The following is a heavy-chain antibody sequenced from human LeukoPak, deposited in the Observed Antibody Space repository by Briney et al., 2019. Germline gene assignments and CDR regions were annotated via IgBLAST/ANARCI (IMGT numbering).Heavy chain of an antibody. CDR1: GFTFSSYA. J-gene: IGHJ4*02. D-gene: IGHD3-22*01. V-gene: IGHV3-23*01. CDR2: ISGSGGST. CDR3: AKEESNDASGHYRHRFNY. Sequence: GGSLRLSCAASGFTFSSYAMSWVRQAPGKGLEWVSAISGSGGSTYYADSVKGRFTISRDNSKNTLYLQMNSLRAEDTAVYYCAKEESNDASGHYRHRFNYWGQGTLVTVSS.